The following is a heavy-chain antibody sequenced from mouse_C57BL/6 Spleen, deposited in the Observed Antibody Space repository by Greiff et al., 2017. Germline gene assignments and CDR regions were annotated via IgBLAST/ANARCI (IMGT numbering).Heavy chain of an antibody. V-gene: IGHV1-66*01. Sequence: VQLQQSGPELVKPGASVKISCKASGYSFTSYYIHWVKQRPGQGLEWIGWIYPGSGNTKYNEKFKGKATLTADTSSSTAYMQLSSLTSEDSAVYYCARWGLRDAMDYWGQGTSVTVSS. CDR2: IYPGSGNT. J-gene: IGHJ4*01. CDR1: GYSFTSYY. CDR3: ARWGLRDAMDY. D-gene: IGHD2-13*01.